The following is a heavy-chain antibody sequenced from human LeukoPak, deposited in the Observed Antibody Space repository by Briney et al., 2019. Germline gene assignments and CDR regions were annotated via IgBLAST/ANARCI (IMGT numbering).Heavy chain of an antibody. CDR3: ARAPRVRGFDAFDI. V-gene: IGHV5-51*01. Sequence: GESLKISCKGSGYSFASYWIGWVRQMPGKGLEWMGIIYPGDSDTRYSPSFQGQVTISAGKSISTAYLQWSSLKASDTAMYYCARAPRVRGFDAFDIWGQGTMVTVSS. CDR1: GYSFASYW. CDR2: IYPGDSDT. J-gene: IGHJ3*02. D-gene: IGHD3-10*01.